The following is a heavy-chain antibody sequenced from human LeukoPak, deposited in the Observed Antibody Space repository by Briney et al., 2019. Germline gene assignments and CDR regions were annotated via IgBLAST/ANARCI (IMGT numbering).Heavy chain of an antibody. CDR2: ISYDGHNK. Sequence: GGSLRLSCAVSGFTFSTYGFHWVRQAPGKGLEWVAAISYDGHNKYYADSVKGRFTISRDNSKNALYLQMNSLRVEDTAVYYCARSSGRSYDFWSGYYGDWGQGTLVTVSS. J-gene: IGHJ4*02. CDR3: ARSSGRSYDFWSGYYGD. CDR1: GFTFSTYG. V-gene: IGHV3-30-3*01. D-gene: IGHD3-3*01.